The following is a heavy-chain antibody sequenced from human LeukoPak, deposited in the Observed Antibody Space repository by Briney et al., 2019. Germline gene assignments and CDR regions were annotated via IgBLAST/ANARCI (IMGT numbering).Heavy chain of an antibody. CDR3: ALWGDSNYRPIDY. D-gene: IGHD4-11*01. CDR2: MNPNSGNT. CDR1: GYTFTSYD. J-gene: IGHJ4*02. Sequence: ASVKVSCKASGYTFTSYDINWVRQATGQGLEWMGWMNPNSGNTGYARKFQGRVTMTRNTSISTAYMELSSLRSEDTAVYYCALWGDSNYRPIDYWGQGTLVTVSS. V-gene: IGHV1-8*01.